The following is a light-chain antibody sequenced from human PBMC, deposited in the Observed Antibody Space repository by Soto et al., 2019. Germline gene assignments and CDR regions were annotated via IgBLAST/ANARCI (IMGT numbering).Light chain of an antibody. CDR2: AAS. CDR3: QKYDSAPYT. Sequence: DIQMTQSRSSLSASVGDRVTITCRASQGISNYLAWYQQKPGKVPTLLIYAASALHAGLPTRFSGSGSGTDFNLSISSLQPEDVATYYCQKYDSAPYTFGQGTKLEIK. J-gene: IGKJ2*01. V-gene: IGKV1-27*01. CDR1: QGISNY.